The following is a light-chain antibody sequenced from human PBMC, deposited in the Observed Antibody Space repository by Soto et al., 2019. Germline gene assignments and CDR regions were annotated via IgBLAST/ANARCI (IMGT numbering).Light chain of an antibody. Sequence: RASQSVSTNYLAWYQQKPGQAPRLLIYAASSRATGIPDRFSGSGSVTDFTLTISRLEPEDFATYYCQQSYSTPRTFGQGTKVDI. V-gene: IGKV3D-20*02. J-gene: IGKJ1*01. CDR3: QQSYSTPRT. CDR2: AAS. CDR1: QSVSTNY.